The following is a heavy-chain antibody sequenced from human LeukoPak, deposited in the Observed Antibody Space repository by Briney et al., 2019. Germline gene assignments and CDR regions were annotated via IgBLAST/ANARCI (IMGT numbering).Heavy chain of an antibody. V-gene: IGHV3-21*01. Sequence: GGSLRLSCAASGFTFSSYSMNWVRQAPGKGLEWVSSISSSSSYIYYADSVKGRFTISRDNAKNSLYLQMNSLRVEDTAVYYCARLGLEVGGPNWFDPWGQGTLVTVSS. CDR2: ISSSSSYI. J-gene: IGHJ5*02. CDR3: ARLGLEVGGPNWFDP. D-gene: IGHD1-1*01. CDR1: GFTFSSYS.